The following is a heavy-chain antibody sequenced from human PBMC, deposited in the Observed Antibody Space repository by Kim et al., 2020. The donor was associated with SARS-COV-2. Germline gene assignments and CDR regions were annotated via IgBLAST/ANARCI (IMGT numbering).Heavy chain of an antibody. CDR3: AGASSSHLP. CDR2: GST. V-gene: IGHV4-59*01. Sequence: GSTNYNPSLKSRVTISVDTSKNQFSLKLSSVTAADTAVYYCAGASSSHLPWGQGTLVTVSS. J-gene: IGHJ5*02. D-gene: IGHD6-13*01.